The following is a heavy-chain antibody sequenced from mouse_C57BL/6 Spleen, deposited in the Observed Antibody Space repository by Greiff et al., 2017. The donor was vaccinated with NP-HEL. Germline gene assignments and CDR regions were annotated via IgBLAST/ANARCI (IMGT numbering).Heavy chain of an antibody. Sequence: VQLQQSGAELVKPGASVKISCKASGYAFSSYWMNWVKQRPGKGLEWIGQIYPGDGDTNYNGKFKGKATLTADKSSSTAYMQLSSLTSEDSAVYFCEGVITRGDWYFDDWGTGTTVTVSS. V-gene: IGHV1-80*01. CDR3: EGVITRGDWYFDD. CDR2: IYPGDGDT. J-gene: IGHJ1*03. CDR1: GYAFSSYW. D-gene: IGHD1-1*01.